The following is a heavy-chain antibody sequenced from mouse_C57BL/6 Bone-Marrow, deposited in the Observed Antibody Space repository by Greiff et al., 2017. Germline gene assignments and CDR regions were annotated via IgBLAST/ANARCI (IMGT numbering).Heavy chain of an antibody. CDR2: FHPYNDDT. V-gene: IGHV1-47*01. D-gene: IGHD5-1*01. Sequence: QVQLQQSGAELVKPGASVKMSCKASGYTFTTYPIEWMKQTHGQSLEWIGNFHPYNDDTKYNEKFKGKATLTVEKSSNTVYLELSRLTSYDSAVYYCARSSTFFYHFAYWGQGTTLTVSA. J-gene: IGHJ2*01. CDR3: ARSSTFFYHFAY. CDR1: GYTFTTYP.